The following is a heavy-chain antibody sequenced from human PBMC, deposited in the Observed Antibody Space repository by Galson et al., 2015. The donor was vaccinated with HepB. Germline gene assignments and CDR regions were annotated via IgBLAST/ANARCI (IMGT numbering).Heavy chain of an antibody. CDR3: ASSNSSGYYYGVGYFDY. J-gene: IGHJ4*02. V-gene: IGHV1-69*13. CDR2: IIPIFGTA. D-gene: IGHD3-22*01. Sequence: SVKVSCKASGGTFSSYAISWVRQAPGQGLEWMGGIIPIFGTANYAQKFQGRVTITADESTSTAYMELSSLRSEDTAVYYCASSNSSGYYYGVGYFDYWGQGTLVTVSS. CDR1: GGTFSSYA.